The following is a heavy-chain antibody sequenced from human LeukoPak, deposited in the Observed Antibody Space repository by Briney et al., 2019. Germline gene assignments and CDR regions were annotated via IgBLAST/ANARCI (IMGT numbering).Heavy chain of an antibody. Sequence: GGSLRLPCAASGFTFSRYAMHWVRQAPGKGLEWVANIKQDGSEKYFVDSVKGRFTISRDNAKNSLYLQMNSLRAEDTAVYFCARADSTIAARLSRSSIFNYYYYMDVWGKGTTVTVSS. D-gene: IGHD6-6*01. J-gene: IGHJ6*03. CDR3: ARADSTIAARLSRSSIFNYYYYMDV. V-gene: IGHV3-7*01. CDR2: IKQDGSEK. CDR1: GFTFSRYA.